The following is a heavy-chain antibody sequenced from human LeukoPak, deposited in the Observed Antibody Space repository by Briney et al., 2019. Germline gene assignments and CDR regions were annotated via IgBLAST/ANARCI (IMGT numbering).Heavy chain of an antibody. CDR3: ARDGPLRPHYDILSRQPRGYFDY. V-gene: IGHV3-30*04. CDR1: GFTFSSYA. J-gene: IGHJ4*02. CDR2: ISYDGSNK. Sequence: SWGSLRLSCAASGFTFSSYAMHWVRQAPGKGLEWVAVISYDGSNKYYADSVKGRFTISRDNSKNTLYLQMNSLRAEDTAVYYCARDGPLRPHYDILSRQPRGYFDYWGQGTLVTVSS. D-gene: IGHD3-9*01.